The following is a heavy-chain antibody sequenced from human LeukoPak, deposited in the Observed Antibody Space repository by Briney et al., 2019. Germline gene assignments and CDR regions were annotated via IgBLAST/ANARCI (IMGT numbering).Heavy chain of an antibody. Sequence: PGGSLRLSGAASGFTFSSYAMHWVRQAPGKGLEWVAVISYDGSNKYYADSVKGRFTISRDNSKNTLYLQMNSLRAEDTAVYYCARDGAYSSSSLRWDYWGQGTLVTVSS. CDR1: GFTFSSYA. J-gene: IGHJ4*02. CDR2: ISYDGSNK. V-gene: IGHV3-30*04. CDR3: ARDGAYSSSSLRWDY. D-gene: IGHD6-6*01.